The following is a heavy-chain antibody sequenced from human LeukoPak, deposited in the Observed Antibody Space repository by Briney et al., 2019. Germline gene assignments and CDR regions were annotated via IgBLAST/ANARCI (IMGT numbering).Heavy chain of an antibody. Sequence: GASVKVSCKASGGTFSSYAISWVRQAPGQGLEWMGWISAYNGNTNYAQKLQGRVTMTTDTSTSTAYMELRSLRSDDTAVYYCAREIYSGSYYFWGQGTLVTVSS. J-gene: IGHJ4*02. D-gene: IGHD1-26*01. V-gene: IGHV1-18*01. CDR3: AREIYSGSYYF. CDR2: ISAYNGNT. CDR1: GGTFSSYA.